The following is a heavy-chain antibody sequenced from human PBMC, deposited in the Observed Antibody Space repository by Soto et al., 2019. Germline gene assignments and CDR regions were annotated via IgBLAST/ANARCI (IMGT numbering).Heavy chain of an antibody. CDR1: GGSISSSNW. V-gene: IGHV4-4*02. CDR3: ARRWGEGRVDY. D-gene: IGHD3-10*01. J-gene: IGHJ4*02. CDR2: IYHSGNT. Sequence: SVTLSLTCAVSGGSISSSNWWSWVRQPPGKGLEWIGEIYHSGNTNYNPSLKSRVTMAVDKSRNQFSLKLSSVTAADTAVYYCARRWGEGRVDYWGQGTLVTVS.